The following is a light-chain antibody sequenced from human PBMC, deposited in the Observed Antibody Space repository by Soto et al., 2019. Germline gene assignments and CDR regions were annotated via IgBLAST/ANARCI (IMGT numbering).Light chain of an antibody. Sequence: QSALTQPPSASGSPGQLVAISCTGTSSDVGAYNHVSWYQQQPGKAPKLIICEVNKRPSGVPDRFSGSKSGNTASLTVSGLQAEDEADYYCSSYAGSTKWVFGEGTKVTVL. CDR3: SSYAGSTKWV. CDR2: EVN. CDR1: SSDVGAYNH. V-gene: IGLV2-8*01. J-gene: IGLJ3*02.